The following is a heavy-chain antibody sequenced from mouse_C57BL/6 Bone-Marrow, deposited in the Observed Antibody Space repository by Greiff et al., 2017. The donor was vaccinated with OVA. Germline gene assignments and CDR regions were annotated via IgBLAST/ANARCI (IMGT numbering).Heavy chain of an antibody. Sequence: EVQLQESGPELVKPGASVKISCKASGYSFTGYYMHWVKQSHGNILDWIGYIYPYNGVSSYNQKFKGKATLTVDKSSSTAYMELRSLTSEDSAVYYCARSGDYDVRWYFDVWGTGTTVTVSS. V-gene: IGHV1-31*01. CDR2: IYPYNGVS. J-gene: IGHJ1*03. CDR3: ARSGDYDVRWYFDV. D-gene: IGHD2-4*01. CDR1: GYSFTGYY.